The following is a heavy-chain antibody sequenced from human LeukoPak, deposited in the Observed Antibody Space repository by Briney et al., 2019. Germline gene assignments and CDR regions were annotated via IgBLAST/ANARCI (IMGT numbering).Heavy chain of an antibody. Sequence: PSETLSLTCGVSGDSIRNANYWGWIRQPPGQGLEWIAGMHHGGSTFYNPSLQSRVTISMYTYKNQFSLNLNYVTAADTAVYYCARVASSILGYASFDFWGQGTLVTVSS. CDR2: MHHGGST. CDR3: ARVASSILGYASFDF. CDR1: GDSIRNANY. V-gene: IGHV4-38-2*01. J-gene: IGHJ4*02. D-gene: IGHD2-2*01.